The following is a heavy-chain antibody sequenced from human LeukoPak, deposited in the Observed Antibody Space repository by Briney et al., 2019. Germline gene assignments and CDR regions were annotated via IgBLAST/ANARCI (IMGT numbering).Heavy chain of an antibody. D-gene: IGHD6-19*01. V-gene: IGHV3-48*01. CDR2: IGTSGNTI. Sequence: GGSLRLSCAASGFTFSGYFMNWVRQAPGKGLEWVSFIGTSGNTIYYADSVKGRFTVSSDNAKNSLYLQMNSLRAEDTAVYYCARDQWLDYWGQGTLVTVSS. CDR3: ARDQWLDY. CDR1: GFTFSGYF. J-gene: IGHJ4*02.